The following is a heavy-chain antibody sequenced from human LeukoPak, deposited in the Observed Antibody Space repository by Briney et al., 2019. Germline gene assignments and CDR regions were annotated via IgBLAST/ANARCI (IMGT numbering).Heavy chain of an antibody. CDR2: IYYSGST. CDR1: GGSISSYY. Sequence: PSETLSLTCTVSGGSISSYYWSWIRQPPGKGLEWIGYIYYSGSTNYNPSLKSRVTISVDTSKNQFSLKLSSVTAADTAVYYCARSEIYCGGDCYTMGVAFDIWGQGTMVTVSS. CDR3: ARSEIYCGGDCYTMGVAFDI. D-gene: IGHD2-21*02. V-gene: IGHV4-59*08. J-gene: IGHJ3*02.